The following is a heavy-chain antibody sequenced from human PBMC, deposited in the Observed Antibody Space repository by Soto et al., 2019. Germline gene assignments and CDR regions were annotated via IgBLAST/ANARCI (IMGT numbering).Heavy chain of an antibody. J-gene: IGHJ4*02. D-gene: IGHD6-13*01. V-gene: IGHV1-3*01. CDR2: TNAGNGNT. CDR3: VGSTVPPNTRRISWYSVEY. Sequence: QVQLVQSGAEVKKPGASVKLSCKTSGYSFTTFGIHWVRQAPGQSPEWMGWTNAGNGNTRSSQRFQGCITISCDTSPIRVYMELRLLITEVTSMYYSVGSTVPPNTRRISWYSVEYWGQGTLVIVSS. CDR1: GYSFTTFG.